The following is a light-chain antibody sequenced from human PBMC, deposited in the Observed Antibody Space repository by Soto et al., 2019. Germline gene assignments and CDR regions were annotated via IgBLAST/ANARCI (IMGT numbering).Light chain of an antibody. J-gene: IGLJ1*01. V-gene: IGLV2-11*01. CDR2: DVS. Sequence: QSVLTQPRSVSGSPGQSVTISCTGTSSDVDGYNYVSWYQQHPGKAPKLMIYDVSKRPSGVPDRFSGSKSGNTASLTISGLQAEDEADYYCCSYAGTYTFVFGTGTQLTVL. CDR3: CSYAGTYTFV. CDR1: SSDVDGYNY.